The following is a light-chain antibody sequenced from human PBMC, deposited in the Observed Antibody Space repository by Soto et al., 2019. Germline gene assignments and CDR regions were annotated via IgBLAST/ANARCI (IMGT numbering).Light chain of an antibody. V-gene: IGLV2-14*01. CDR3: SSYTSSSTPLV. Sequence: QSALTQPASVSGSPGQSITISCTGTSSDVGGYNYVSWYQQHPGKAPKLMIYEVSNRPSGVSNRFSGSQSGNTASLTISGLQAEDEADSYCSSYTSSSTPLVFGTGTKVTVL. CDR1: SSDVGGYNY. CDR2: EVS. J-gene: IGLJ1*01.